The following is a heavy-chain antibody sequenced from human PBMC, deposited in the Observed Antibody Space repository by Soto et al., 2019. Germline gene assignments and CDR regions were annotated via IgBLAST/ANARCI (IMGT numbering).Heavy chain of an antibody. J-gene: IGHJ3*02. Sequence: QVQLVESGGGVVQPGSSLRLSCAASGFTFSSYAMHWVRQAPGKGLEWVAVIWNDGTNKYYADSVKGRFTISRDNSKTTLYLQMNSLRAEDTAVYYCARDNWNYVSAFDIWGQGTMVTVSS. V-gene: IGHV3-33*01. CDR2: IWNDGTNK. CDR1: GFTFSSYA. CDR3: ARDNWNYVSAFDI. D-gene: IGHD1-7*01.